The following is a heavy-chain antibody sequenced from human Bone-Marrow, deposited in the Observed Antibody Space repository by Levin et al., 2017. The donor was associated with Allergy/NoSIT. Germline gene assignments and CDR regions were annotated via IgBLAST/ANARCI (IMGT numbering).Heavy chain of an antibody. V-gene: IGHV4-31*02. D-gene: IGHD3-10*01. Sequence: SETLSLTCTVSGESVSCSGFYWTWIRQYPGKGLEWIGHIYYPGNTSYNPSLKSRVSISEDRSKNQFSLKLDSVTAADTAVYYCARESVYYGSGSWIDCWGQGTLVTVSS. CDR3: ARESVYYGSGSWIDC. CDR1: GESVSCSGFY. CDR2: IYYPGNT. J-gene: IGHJ4*02.